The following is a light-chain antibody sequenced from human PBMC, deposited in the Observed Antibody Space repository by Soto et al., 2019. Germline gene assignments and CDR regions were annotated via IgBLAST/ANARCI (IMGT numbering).Light chain of an antibody. CDR3: AAWDDSLNGFV. Sequence: QSVLTQPPSASGAPGQRVTISCSGSSSNIGSNTVNWYQQLPGTAPKLLIYTNNQRPSAVRDRFSGSRSGTSASLAISGLQSEDEADYYCAAWDDSLNGFVFGTGTKVTVL. CDR2: TNN. CDR1: SSNIGSNT. V-gene: IGLV1-44*01. J-gene: IGLJ1*01.